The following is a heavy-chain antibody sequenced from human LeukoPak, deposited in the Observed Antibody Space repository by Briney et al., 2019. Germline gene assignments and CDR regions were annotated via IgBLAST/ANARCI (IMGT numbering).Heavy chain of an antibody. J-gene: IGHJ4*02. Sequence: SETLSLTCTVSGGSISSGGYYWSWIRQPPGKGLEWIGYIYHSGNTNYNPSLKSRVTISVDTSKNQFSLKLSSVTAADTAVYYCARTATHRDYGDYIFDYWGQGTLVTVSS. V-gene: IGHV4-30-2*01. CDR2: IYHSGNT. D-gene: IGHD4-17*01. CDR1: GGSISSGGYY. CDR3: ARTATHRDYGDYIFDY.